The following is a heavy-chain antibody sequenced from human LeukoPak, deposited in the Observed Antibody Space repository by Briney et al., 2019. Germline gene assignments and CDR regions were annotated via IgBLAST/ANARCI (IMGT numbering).Heavy chain of an antibody. J-gene: IGHJ5*02. CDR2: INTDGSST. D-gene: IGHD2-15*01. Sequence: GGSLRLSCAASGFTFSSYWMHWVRQAPGKGLVWVSRINTDGSSTSYADSVKGRFTISRDDAKNMLFLQMNSLRGEDTAVYYCVRGGPSTWSWGQGTLVTVSS. V-gene: IGHV3-74*01. CDR1: GFTFSSYW. CDR3: VRGGPSTWS.